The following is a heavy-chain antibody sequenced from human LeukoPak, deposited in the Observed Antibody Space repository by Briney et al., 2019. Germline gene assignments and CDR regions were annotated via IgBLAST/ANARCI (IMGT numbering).Heavy chain of an antibody. J-gene: IGHJ4*02. D-gene: IGHD5-12*01. Sequence: GGSLRLPCAASGFTFSNYSMNWVRQAPGKGLEWVSSISSRSSYIYYADSVKGRFTISRDNAKNTLYLQMNGLRAEDTAVYYCARGPSGYHNTGGQGTLVTVSS. CDR1: GFTFSNYS. CDR2: ISSRSSYI. CDR3: ARGPSGYHNT. V-gene: IGHV3-21*01.